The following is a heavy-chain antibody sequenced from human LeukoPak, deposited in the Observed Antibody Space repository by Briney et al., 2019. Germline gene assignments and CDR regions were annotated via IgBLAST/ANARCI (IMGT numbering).Heavy chain of an antibody. J-gene: IGHJ4*02. Sequence: GGSLRLSCAASGFTFSSYSMNWVRQAPGKGLEWVSFISSSSSYIYYADSVKGRFTISRDNAKNSLYLQMNNLRAEDTAVYYCARGEYGSGSYHIDYWGQGTLVTVSS. CDR1: GFTFSSYS. D-gene: IGHD3-10*01. CDR2: ISSSSSYI. CDR3: ARGEYGSGSYHIDY. V-gene: IGHV3-21*01.